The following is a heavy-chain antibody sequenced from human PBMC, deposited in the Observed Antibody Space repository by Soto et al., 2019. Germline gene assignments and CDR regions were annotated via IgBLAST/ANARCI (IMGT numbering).Heavy chain of an antibody. Sequence: GGSLRLSCAASGFTFSSYAMSWVRQAPGKGLEWVSAISGSGGSTYYADSVKGRFTISRDNSKNTLYLQMNSLRAEDTAVYYCAKGYYDILTGYYYFDYWGQGTLVTVSS. V-gene: IGHV3-23*01. CDR1: GFTFSSYA. J-gene: IGHJ4*02. CDR3: AKGYYDILTGYYYFDY. D-gene: IGHD3-9*01. CDR2: ISGSGGST.